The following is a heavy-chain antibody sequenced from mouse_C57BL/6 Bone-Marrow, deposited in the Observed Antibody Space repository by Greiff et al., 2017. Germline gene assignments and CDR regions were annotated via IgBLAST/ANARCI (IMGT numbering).Heavy chain of an antibody. Sequence: VQLQESGPELVKPGASVTISCKASGYAFSSSWMYWVKQRPGKGLEWIGRIYPGDGETTYNGRFKGKATLTADRSSSTAYMHLSSLPSEDSAVYCGARGLIRLRLRVRKVMDYWGEGTLVTVSA. D-gene: IGHD3-2*02. CDR2: IYPGDGET. V-gene: IGHV1-82*01. J-gene: IGHJ4*01. CDR1: GYAFSSSW. CDR3: ARGLIRLRLRVRKVMDY.